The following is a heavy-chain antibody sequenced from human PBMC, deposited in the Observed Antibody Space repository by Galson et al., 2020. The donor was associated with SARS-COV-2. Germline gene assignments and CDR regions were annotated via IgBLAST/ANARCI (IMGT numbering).Heavy chain of an antibody. CDR2: VLKSGTT. Sequence: SETLSLTCTVSGGSIRSSNYYWGWIRQPPGKGLEWIGSVLKSGTTHYSPYLQSRVTISVDTSKNQFSLNLNSVTAADTAMYYCARDATSSGWYNWFDPWGQGTLVTVSS. V-gene: IGHV4-39*07. D-gene: IGHD6-19*01. J-gene: IGHJ5*02. CDR1: GGSIRSSNYY. CDR3: ARDATSSGWYNWFDP.